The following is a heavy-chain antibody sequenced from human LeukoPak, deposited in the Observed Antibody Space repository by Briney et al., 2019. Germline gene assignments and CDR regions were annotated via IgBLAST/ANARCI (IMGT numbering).Heavy chain of an antibody. V-gene: IGHV1-69*04. Sequence: ASVKVSCKASGGTFSSYAISWVRQAPGQGLEWMGRIIPILGIANYAQKFQGRVTITADKSTSTAYMELSSLRSEDTAVYYYARRQSLGYCSGGSCAGGYYYYGMDVWGQGTTVTVSS. D-gene: IGHD2-15*01. J-gene: IGHJ6*02. CDR1: GGTFSSYA. CDR3: ARRQSLGYCSGGSCAGGYYYYGMDV. CDR2: IIPILGIA.